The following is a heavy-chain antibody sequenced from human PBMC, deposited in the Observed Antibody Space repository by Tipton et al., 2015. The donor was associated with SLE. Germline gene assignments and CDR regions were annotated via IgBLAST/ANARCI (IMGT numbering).Heavy chain of an antibody. CDR1: GGSISSYY. CDR3: ASYGSGSYSEFDY. D-gene: IGHD3-10*01. Sequence: LRLSCTVSGGSISSYYWSWIRQPPGGGLEWIGYIYYSGSTNYNPSLKSRVTISVDTSKNQFSLKLSSVTAADTAVYYCASYGSGSYSEFDYWGQGTLVTVSS. V-gene: IGHV4-59*08. J-gene: IGHJ4*02. CDR2: IYYSGST.